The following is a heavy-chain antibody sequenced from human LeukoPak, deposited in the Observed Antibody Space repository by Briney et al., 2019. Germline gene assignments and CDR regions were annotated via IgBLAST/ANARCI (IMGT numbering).Heavy chain of an antibody. CDR3: AKDIGSGSYYYFDY. CDR1: GFTFSRSS. Sequence: GGSLRLSCAASGFTFSRSSMNWVRQAPGKGLEWVSSISTSSSYIYYADSVKGRFTISRDNAKNSLYLQMNSLRAEDTALYYCAKDIGSGSYYYFDYWGQGTLVTVSS. CDR2: ISTSSSYI. J-gene: IGHJ4*02. D-gene: IGHD3-10*01. V-gene: IGHV3-21*04.